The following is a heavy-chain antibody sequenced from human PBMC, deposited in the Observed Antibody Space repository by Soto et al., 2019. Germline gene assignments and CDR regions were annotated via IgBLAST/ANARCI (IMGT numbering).Heavy chain of an antibody. J-gene: IGHJ6*02. CDR2: INPNSGGT. D-gene: IGHD3-3*01. V-gene: IGHV1-2*02. CDR1: GYTFTGYY. CDR3: ARLVGLEWLLNIYYYGMDV. Sequence: AAVKVSCKASGYTFTGYYMHWVRQAPGQGLEWMGWINPNSGGTNYAQKFQGRVTMTRDTSISTAYMELSRLRSDDTAVYYCARLVGLEWLLNIYYYGMDVCGQLTTVPVSS.